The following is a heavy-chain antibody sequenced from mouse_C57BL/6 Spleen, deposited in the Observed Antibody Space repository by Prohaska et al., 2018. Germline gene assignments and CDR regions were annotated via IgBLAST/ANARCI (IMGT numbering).Heavy chain of an antibody. CDR2: IYPGSGST. J-gene: IGHJ2*01. V-gene: IGHV1-55*01. CDR3: AIPRSY. CDR1: VSTFTSYC. Sequence: QVQLPQPVAELVKPGASVKMSCKASVSTFTSYCLTWVKQSPGQGLEWMGDIYPGSGSTNYNEKFKSKATLTVDTSSSTAYMQLSSLTSEDSAVYYCAIPRSYWGQGNTLTVSS.